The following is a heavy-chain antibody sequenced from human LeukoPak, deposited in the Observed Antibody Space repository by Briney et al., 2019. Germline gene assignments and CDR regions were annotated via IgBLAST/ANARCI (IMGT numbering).Heavy chain of an antibody. D-gene: IGHD3-22*01. CDR2: INHSGST. CDR3: ARAFVEYYDSSGYYY. CDR1: GGSFSGYY. V-gene: IGHV4-34*01. Sequence: SETLSLTCAVYGGSFSGYYWSWIRQPPEKGQEWIGEINHSGSTNYNPSLKSRVTISVDTSKNQFPLKLSSVTAADTAVYYCARAFVEYYDSSGYYYWGQGTLVTVSS. J-gene: IGHJ4*02.